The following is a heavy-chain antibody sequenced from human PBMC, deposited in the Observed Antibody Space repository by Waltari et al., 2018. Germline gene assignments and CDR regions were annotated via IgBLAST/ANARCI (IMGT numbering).Heavy chain of an antibody. J-gene: IGHJ3*02. V-gene: IGHV3-53*01. Sequence: EVQLVESGGGLIQPGGSLRLSCSASGFTVSSNYMSWVRQAPGKGLEWVSVIYSGGSTYYADSVKGRFTISRDNSKNTLYLQMNSLRAEDTAVYYCAREGRDYYDSSGRGVGAFDIWGQGTMVTVSS. CDR2: IYSGGST. D-gene: IGHD3-22*01. CDR3: AREGRDYYDSSGRGVGAFDI. CDR1: GFTVSSNY.